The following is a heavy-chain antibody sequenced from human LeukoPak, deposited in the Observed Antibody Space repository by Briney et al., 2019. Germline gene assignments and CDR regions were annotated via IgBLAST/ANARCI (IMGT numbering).Heavy chain of an antibody. Sequence: GGSLRLSCAASGFTFSNAWMSWVRQAPGKGLEWVGRIKSKTDGGTTDYAAPVKGRFTISRDDSKNTLYLQMNSLKTEDTAAYYCTTAGGNYYYYGMDVWGQGTTVTVSS. CDR1: GFTFSNAW. V-gene: IGHV3-15*01. CDR2: IKSKTDGGTT. J-gene: IGHJ6*02. CDR3: TTAGGNYYYYGMDV.